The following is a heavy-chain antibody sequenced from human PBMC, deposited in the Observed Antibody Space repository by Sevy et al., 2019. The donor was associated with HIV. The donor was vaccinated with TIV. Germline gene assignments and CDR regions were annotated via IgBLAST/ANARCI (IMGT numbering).Heavy chain of an antibody. J-gene: IGHJ5*02. D-gene: IGHD2-21*01. CDR3: AKTSLGLWRGWFDP. V-gene: IGHV3-74*01. Sequence: GGSLRLSCAASGFTFSSYWMHWVRQAPGKGLVWVSRINGEGSRTTYADSVKGRFTISRDNAKNTLYLQMNSLRAEDTAVYYCAKTSLGLWRGWFDPWGQGTLVTVSS. CDR1: GFTFSSYW. CDR2: INGEGSRT.